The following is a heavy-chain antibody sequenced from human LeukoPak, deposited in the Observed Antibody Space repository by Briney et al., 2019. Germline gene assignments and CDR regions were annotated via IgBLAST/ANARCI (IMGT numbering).Heavy chain of an antibody. CDR3: ASPFTVTHDAFDI. D-gene: IGHD4-17*01. J-gene: IGHJ3*02. CDR2: IYPSDSDT. CDR1: GYSFASYW. Sequence: ESLKISCKGSGYSFASYWIAWVRQMPGKGLEWMGIIYPSDSDTRYSPSFQGQVIISADKPITTAYLQWSSLKASDTAMYYCASPFTVTHDAFDIWGQGTMVTVSS. V-gene: IGHV5-51*04.